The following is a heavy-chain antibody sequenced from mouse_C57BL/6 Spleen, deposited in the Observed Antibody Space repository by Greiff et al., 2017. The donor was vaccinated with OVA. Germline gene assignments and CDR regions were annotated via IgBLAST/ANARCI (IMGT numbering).Heavy chain of an antibody. CDR2: IYPRDGST. Sequence: QVQLQQSDAELVKPGASVKISCKVSGYTFTDHTIHWMKQRPEQGLEWIGYIYPRDGSTKYNEKFKGKATLTADKSSSTAYMQLNSLTSEDSAVYFCARPNEDYYGSSYADYWGQGTTLTVSS. V-gene: IGHV1-78*01. D-gene: IGHD1-1*01. CDR3: ARPNEDYYGSSYADY. CDR1: GYTFTDHT. J-gene: IGHJ2*01.